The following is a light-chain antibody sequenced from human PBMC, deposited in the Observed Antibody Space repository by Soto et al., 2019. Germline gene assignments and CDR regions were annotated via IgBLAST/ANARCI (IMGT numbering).Light chain of an antibody. J-gene: IGLJ1*01. CDR3: ISYTSDSTFV. CDR2: EVS. Sequence: QSALTQPRSVSGSPGQSITISCAGTRSDVGGYNYVSWYQQHPGKAPKLMIYEVSNRPSGVSDRFSGSKSGSTASLTISGLQAEDEADYFCISYTSDSTFVFGSGTKLTVL. CDR1: RSDVGGYNY. V-gene: IGLV2-14*01.